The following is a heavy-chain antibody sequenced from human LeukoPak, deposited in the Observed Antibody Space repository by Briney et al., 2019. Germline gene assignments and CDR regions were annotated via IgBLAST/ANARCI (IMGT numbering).Heavy chain of an antibody. Sequence: XGSLRLSCAASGFTFSDYYMSWIRQAPGKGLEWVSYISSGGRTIYYADSVKGRFTMSRDNAKNSLYLQTNSLRAEDTAVYYCARPVVAATTPDTFDIWGQGTMVTVSS. D-gene: IGHD2-15*01. V-gene: IGHV3-11*04. J-gene: IGHJ3*02. CDR3: ARPVVAATTPDTFDI. CDR2: ISSGGRTI. CDR1: GFTFSDYY.